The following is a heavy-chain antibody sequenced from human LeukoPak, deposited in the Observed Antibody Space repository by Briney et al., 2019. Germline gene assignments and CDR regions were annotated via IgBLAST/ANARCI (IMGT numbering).Heavy chain of an antibody. CDR2: IYPDDSDT. D-gene: IGHD3-22*01. J-gene: IGHJ3*01. CDR3: ARPNITSYYDSRGYDAFDV. Sequence: GESLKISCKGSGYRFNAYWIAWVRQMPGKGLEWMGIIYPDDSDTRYSPSFQGQVTISADKSVRTAYLEWSSLKASDTAMYYCARPNITSYYDSRGYDAFDVWGQGTMVTVSS. CDR1: GYRFNAYW. V-gene: IGHV5-51*01.